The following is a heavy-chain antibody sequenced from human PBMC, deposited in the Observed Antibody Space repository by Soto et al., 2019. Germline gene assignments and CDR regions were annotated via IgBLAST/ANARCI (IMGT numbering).Heavy chain of an antibody. V-gene: IGHV4-31*03. CDR3: ARGSSIAGLYYGMDV. CDR1: GGSISSGGYY. D-gene: IGHD6-6*01. CDR2: NYYSGIT. J-gene: IGHJ6*02. Sequence: SETLSLTCTVSGGSISSGGYYWTWIRQHPGKGLEWIGYNYYSGITYYNPSLKSRVTISLDTSKNQFSLKLSSVTAADTAVYYCARGSSIAGLYYGMDVWGQGTTVTVSS.